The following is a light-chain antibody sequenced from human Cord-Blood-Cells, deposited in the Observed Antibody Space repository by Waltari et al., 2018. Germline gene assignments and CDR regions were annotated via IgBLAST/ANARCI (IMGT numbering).Light chain of an antibody. CDR1: SSDVGGYNY. J-gene: IGLJ2*01. Sequence: QSALNQPASVSGSPGQSLTISCTGTSSDVGGYNYVSWYQQHPGKAPKLIIYDVSNRPSGVSNRFSGSKSGNTASLTISVLQAEDEADYYCSSYTSSSTLVVFVGGTKLTVL. CDR2: DVS. CDR3: SSYTSSSTLVV. V-gene: IGLV2-14*01.